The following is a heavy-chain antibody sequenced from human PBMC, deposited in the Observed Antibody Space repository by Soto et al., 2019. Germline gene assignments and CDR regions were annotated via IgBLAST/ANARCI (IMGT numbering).Heavy chain of an antibody. CDR1: GGSVSSGSYY. V-gene: IGHV4-61*01. CDR3: ARDYDSSGYYDLNWFDP. D-gene: IGHD3-22*01. CDR2: IYYSGST. J-gene: IGHJ5*02. Sequence: SETLSLTCTVSGGSVSSGSYYWSWIRQPPGKGLEWIGYIYYSGSTNYNPSLKSRVTISVDTSKNQFSLKLSSVTAADTAVYYCARDYDSSGYYDLNWFDPWGQGTLVTVS.